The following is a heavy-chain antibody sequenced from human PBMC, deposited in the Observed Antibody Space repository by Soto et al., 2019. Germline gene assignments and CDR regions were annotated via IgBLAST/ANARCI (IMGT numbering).Heavy chain of an antibody. CDR3: ARPTFYTAMVPD. CDR2: IYYSGST. CDR1: GGSISSGGYY. D-gene: IGHD5-18*01. J-gene: IGHJ4*02. V-gene: IGHV4-39*01. Sequence: SETLSLTCTVSGGSISSGGYYWSWIRQHPGKGLEWIGYIYYSGSTYYNPSLKSRVTISVDTSKNQFSLKLSSVTAADTAVYYCARPTFYTAMVPDWGQGTLVTVSS.